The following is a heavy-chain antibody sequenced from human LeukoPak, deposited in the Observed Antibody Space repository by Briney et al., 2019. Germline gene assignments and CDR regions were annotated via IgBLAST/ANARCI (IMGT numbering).Heavy chain of an antibody. Sequence: GGSLRLSCAASGFTFSSYSMNWVHQAPGKGLEWVSSISSSSSYIYYADSVKGRFTISRDNAKNSLYLQMNSLRAEDTAVYYCARLGYSYGASLVDYWGQGTLVTVSS. CDR2: ISSSSSYI. J-gene: IGHJ4*02. V-gene: IGHV3-21*01. CDR1: GFTFSSYS. CDR3: ARLGYSYGASLVDY. D-gene: IGHD5-18*01.